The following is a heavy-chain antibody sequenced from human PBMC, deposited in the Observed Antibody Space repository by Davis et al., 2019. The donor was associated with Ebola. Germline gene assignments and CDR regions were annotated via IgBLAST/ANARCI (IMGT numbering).Heavy chain of an antibody. Sequence: ASVKVSCKASGYTFPNYDINWVRQATGQGLEWMGWLNPNSGNTGYAQRFQGRVTITRDTSISTVYMELSSLRSEDTAVYYCARVQWLVFDYWGQGTMVTVSS. J-gene: IGHJ4*02. CDR3: ARVQWLVFDY. V-gene: IGHV1-8*01. CDR1: GYTFPNYD. CDR2: LNPNSGNT. D-gene: IGHD6-19*01.